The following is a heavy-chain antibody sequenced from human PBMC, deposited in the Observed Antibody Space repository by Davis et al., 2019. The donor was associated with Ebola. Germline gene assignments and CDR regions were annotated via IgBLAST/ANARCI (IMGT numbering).Heavy chain of an antibody. V-gene: IGHV5-10-1*01. D-gene: IGHD1-26*01. CDR1: GYNFPTYW. CDR3: ARHAGVGAVFDS. Sequence: GESLKISCQVYGYNFPTYWISWVRQMPGKGLEWMGRIDPMDSYTNFNPAFQGHVSISADKSFGTAYLQWSSLKASDTAMYYCARHAGVGAVFDSWGQGTLVTVSS. J-gene: IGHJ5*01. CDR2: IDPMDSYT.